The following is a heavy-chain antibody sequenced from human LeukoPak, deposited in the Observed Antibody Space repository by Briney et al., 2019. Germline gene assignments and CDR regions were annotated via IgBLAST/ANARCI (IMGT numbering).Heavy chain of an antibody. Sequence: GASVKVSCKASGYTFTGYYMHWVRQAPGQGLEWMGWINPNSGGTNYAQKFQGRVTMTRDPSISTAYMELSRLRSDDTAVYYCARREEYCSGGSCYSNYFDYWGQGTLVTVSS. CDR1: GYTFTGYY. CDR2: INPNSGGT. V-gene: IGHV1-2*02. J-gene: IGHJ4*02. D-gene: IGHD2-15*01. CDR3: ARREEYCSGGSCYSNYFDY.